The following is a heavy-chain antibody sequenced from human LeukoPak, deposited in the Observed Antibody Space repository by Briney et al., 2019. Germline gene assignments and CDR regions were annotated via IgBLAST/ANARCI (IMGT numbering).Heavy chain of an antibody. CDR2: ISAYNGNT. D-gene: IGHD3-22*01. Sequence: GASVKVSCKASGYTFTSYGISWVRQAPGQGLEWMGWISAYNGNTNYAQKLQGRVTMTTDTSTSTAYMELRSLRSDDTAVYYCARDLHPYYYDSSGYYYWGQGTLVTVSS. CDR3: ARDLHPYYYDSSGYYY. V-gene: IGHV1-18*01. J-gene: IGHJ4*02. CDR1: GYTFTSYG.